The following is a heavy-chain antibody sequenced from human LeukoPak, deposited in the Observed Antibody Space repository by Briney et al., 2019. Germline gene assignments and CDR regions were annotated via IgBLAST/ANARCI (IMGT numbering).Heavy chain of an antibody. Sequence: GASVKVSCKASGYTFTGYYMHWVRQAPGQGLEWMGWINPNSGGTNYAQKFQGRVTMTRDTSISTAYMELSRLRSDDTAVYYCARRSPEAYYGSGSYYDYWGQGTLVTVSS. V-gene: IGHV1-2*02. J-gene: IGHJ4*02. CDR3: ARRSPEAYYGSGSYYDY. D-gene: IGHD3-10*01. CDR1: GYTFTGYY. CDR2: INPNSGGT.